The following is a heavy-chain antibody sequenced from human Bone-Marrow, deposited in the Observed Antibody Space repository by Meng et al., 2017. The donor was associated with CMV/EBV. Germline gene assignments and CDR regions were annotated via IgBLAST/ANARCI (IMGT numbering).Heavy chain of an antibody. Sequence: SETLSLTCTVSGGSITAYYWSWIRQPPGKGLEFIGHIYYSGSTNYNPSLKSRVTISVDTSKNQFSLKLSSVTAADTAVYYCARVPGAIFDYSNVPGWFDPWGQGTLVTVSS. CDR2: IYYSGST. V-gene: IGHV4-59*01. D-gene: IGHD4-11*01. CDR1: GGSITAYY. J-gene: IGHJ5*02. CDR3: ARVPGAIFDYSNVPGWFDP.